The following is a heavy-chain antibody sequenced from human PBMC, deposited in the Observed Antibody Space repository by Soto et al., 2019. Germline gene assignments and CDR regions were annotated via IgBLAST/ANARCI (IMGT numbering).Heavy chain of an antibody. Sequence: GGSLRLSCAASGFTFSNYAMSWVRQAPGKGPEWVSVISGSGGSTYYADSVKGRFAISRDNSKNTLYLQMNSLRAEDTAVYYCAKFKHYDFWSGYRTRYYFDYWGQGSPVTVSS. CDR1: GFTFSNYA. CDR2: ISGSGGST. D-gene: IGHD3-3*01. J-gene: IGHJ4*02. V-gene: IGHV3-23*01. CDR3: AKFKHYDFWSGYRTRYYFDY.